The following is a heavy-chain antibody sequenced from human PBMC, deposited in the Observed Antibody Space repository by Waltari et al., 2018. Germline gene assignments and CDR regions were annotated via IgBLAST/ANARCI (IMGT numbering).Heavy chain of an antibody. CDR3: TRGYGEAAAIPFDY. Sequence: EVQLLESGGGLVQPGGSLRLSCAASGFTFSSYAMSWVRQAPGRGLEWVSAISGSGGSTYYTDSVKGRFTISRDNSKNTLYLQMNSLKTEDTAVYYCTRGYGEAAAIPFDYWGQGTLVTVSS. J-gene: IGHJ4*02. CDR1: GFTFSSYA. V-gene: IGHV3-23*01. D-gene: IGHD6-13*01. CDR2: ISGSGGST.